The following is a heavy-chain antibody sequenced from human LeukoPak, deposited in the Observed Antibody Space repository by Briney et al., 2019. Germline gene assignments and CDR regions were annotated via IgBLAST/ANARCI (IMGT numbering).Heavy chain of an antibody. J-gene: IGHJ4*02. CDR1: GFTFSSYW. CDR2: ISDNSYWI. D-gene: IGHD6-19*01. Sequence: PGGSLRLSCAASGFTFSSYWMSWVRQAPGKGLEWVSSISDNSYWIYYADSVEGRFIISRDNAKNSLYLQMNSLRAEDTAVYYCAKPLNPGVAGTHSSGFDYWGQGTLVTVSS. V-gene: IGHV3-21*04. CDR3: AKPLNPGVAGTHSSGFDY.